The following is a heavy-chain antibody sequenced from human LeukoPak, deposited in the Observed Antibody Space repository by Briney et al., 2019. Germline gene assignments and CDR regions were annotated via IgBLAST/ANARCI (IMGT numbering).Heavy chain of an antibody. Sequence: ASVKVSCKTSGYTFTNYGISWVRQAPGQGLEWMGWISAYNGNTNYAQKLQGRVTTTTDTSTSTAYMELRSLRSDDTAVYYCARDFRGRTSNGDHHFDYWGQGTLVTVSS. D-gene: IGHD4-17*01. CDR1: GYTFTNYG. CDR3: ARDFRGRTSNGDHHFDY. CDR2: ISAYNGNT. J-gene: IGHJ4*02. V-gene: IGHV1-18*01.